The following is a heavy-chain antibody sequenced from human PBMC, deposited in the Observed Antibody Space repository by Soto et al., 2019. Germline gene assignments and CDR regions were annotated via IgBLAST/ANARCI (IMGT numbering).Heavy chain of an antibody. J-gene: IGHJ6*02. CDR1: GGSISSGGYY. D-gene: IGHD3-22*01. CDR2: IYYSGST. Sequence: QVQLQESGPGLVKPSQTLSLTCTVSGGSISSGGYYWSWIHQHPGKGLEWIGYIYYSGSTYYNPSLKSRVTIAVDTSKNQFSLKLSSVTAADTAVYYCAGRYYYDSSGYFYYYYGMDVWGQGTTVTVSS. CDR3: AGRYYYDSSGYFYYYYGMDV. V-gene: IGHV4-31*03.